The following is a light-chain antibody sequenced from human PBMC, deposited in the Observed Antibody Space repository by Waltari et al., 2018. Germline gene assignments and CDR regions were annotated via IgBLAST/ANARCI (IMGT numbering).Light chain of an antibody. J-gene: IGLJ3*02. CDR2: EVN. CDR1: SSDIGGFNY. CDR3: SSYGGRNNLL. V-gene: IGLV2-8*01. Sequence: QSALTQPPSASGSPGQSVTISCTGTSSDIGGFNYVSWYQKNPGQAPKLLIYEVNKRPSGIPDRISGSKSGNTASLTVSGLQAEDEAEYYCSSYGGRNNLLFGEGTKLTVL.